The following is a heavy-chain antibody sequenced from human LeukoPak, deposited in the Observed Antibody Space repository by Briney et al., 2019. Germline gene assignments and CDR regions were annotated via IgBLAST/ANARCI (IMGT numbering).Heavy chain of an antibody. V-gene: IGHV4-59*08. D-gene: IGHD3-22*01. Sequence: SETLSLTCTVSGGSISNYYWSWIRQPPGKGLEWIGSIYRSGTTYYNPSLKSRVTISVDTSNNQFSLKTSSVTAADTAVYYCARSLTTYYYDTSGPGDAFDIWGQGTMVTVSS. CDR2: IYRSGTT. CDR1: GGSISNYY. CDR3: ARSLTTYYYDTSGPGDAFDI. J-gene: IGHJ3*02.